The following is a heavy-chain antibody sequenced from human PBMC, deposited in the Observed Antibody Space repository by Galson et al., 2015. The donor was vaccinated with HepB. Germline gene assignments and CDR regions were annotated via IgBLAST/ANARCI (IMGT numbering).Heavy chain of an antibody. CDR2: INHSGST. V-gene: IGHV4-34*01. CDR3: ARDQWLVRRFDY. D-gene: IGHD6-19*01. J-gene: IGHJ4*02. Sequence: SETLSLTCAVYGGSFSGYYWSWIRQPPWKGLEWIGEINHSGSTNYNPSLKSRVTISVDTSKNQFSLKLSSVTAADTAVYYCARDQWLVRRFDYWGQGTLVTVSS. CDR1: GGSFSGYY.